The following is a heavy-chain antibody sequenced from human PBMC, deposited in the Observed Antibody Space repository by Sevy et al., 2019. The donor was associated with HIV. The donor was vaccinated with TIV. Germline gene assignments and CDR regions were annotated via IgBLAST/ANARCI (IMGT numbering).Heavy chain of an antibody. CDR2: IYYSGST. Sequence: SETLSLTCTVSGGSISSSTYYWGWIRQPPGKGLEWIASIYYSGSTYYNVSLESRVTISVDMSENQFSLRLSSVTAAXXXXXXXXXXXXXXVATLDYWGQGTLVTVSS. CDR1: GGSISSSTYY. D-gene: IGHD5-12*01. J-gene: IGHJ4*02. V-gene: IGHV4-39*01. CDR3: XXXXXXXVATLDY.